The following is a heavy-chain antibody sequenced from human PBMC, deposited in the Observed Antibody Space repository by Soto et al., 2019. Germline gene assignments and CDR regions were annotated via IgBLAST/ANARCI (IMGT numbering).Heavy chain of an antibody. V-gene: IGHV1-18*01. D-gene: IGHD2-21*02. CDR2: INTDTGNP. CDR1: GYTFNTYG. J-gene: IGHJ4*02. Sequence: ASVKVSCKASGYTFNTYGINWVRQAPGQGLEWMGWINTDTGNPSYAQKFQGRVSMTRDTSSGTAYMEMRSLTSDDAAVYYCTREKCIGDCYLFDSWGQGTLVTVSS. CDR3: TREKCIGDCYLFDS.